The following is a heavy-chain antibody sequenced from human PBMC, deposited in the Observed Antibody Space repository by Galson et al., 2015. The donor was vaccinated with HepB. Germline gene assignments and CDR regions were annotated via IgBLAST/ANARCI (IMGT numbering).Heavy chain of an antibody. Sequence: SLRLSCAASGFTFSSYAMHWVRQAPGKGLEWVAVISYDGSNKYYADSVKGRFTISRDNSKNTLYLQMNSLRAEDTAVYYCARDFNDSSGYYYFPSDYWGQGTLVTVSS. J-gene: IGHJ4*02. D-gene: IGHD3-22*01. CDR2: ISYDGSNK. V-gene: IGHV3-30-3*01. CDR3: ARDFNDSSGYYYFPSDY. CDR1: GFTFSSYA.